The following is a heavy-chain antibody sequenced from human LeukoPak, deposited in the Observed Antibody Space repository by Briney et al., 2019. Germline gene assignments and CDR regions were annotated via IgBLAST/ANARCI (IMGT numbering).Heavy chain of an antibody. V-gene: IGHV4-61*02. CDR2: IHVTGRT. CDR3: ARQGYCGGTTCYSSWFDP. Sequence: TLSLTCTVSGASISSGNYYWSWIRQTAGKGLEWIGRIHVTGRTDYNPSLKSRVTMSVDTSKNQFSLKLTSVTAADTAVYYCARQGYCGGTTCYSSWFDPWGQGTLVTVSS. CDR1: GASISSGNYY. D-gene: IGHD2-15*01. J-gene: IGHJ5*02.